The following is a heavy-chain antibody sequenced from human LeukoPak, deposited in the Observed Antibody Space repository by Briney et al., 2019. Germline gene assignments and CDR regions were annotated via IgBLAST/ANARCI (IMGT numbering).Heavy chain of an antibody. CDR1: RYTFTTYF. Sequence: ASVKVSCKASRYTFTTYFIHWVRQAPGQGLEWMGVINPSGGSTSYAQNFQGRLTMTRDTSTSTVYMELSSLRSEDTALYYCARPNYYGSESYSFDYWGQGTLVTVSS. V-gene: IGHV1-46*01. CDR3: ARPNYYGSESYSFDY. J-gene: IGHJ4*02. D-gene: IGHD3-10*01. CDR2: INPSGGST.